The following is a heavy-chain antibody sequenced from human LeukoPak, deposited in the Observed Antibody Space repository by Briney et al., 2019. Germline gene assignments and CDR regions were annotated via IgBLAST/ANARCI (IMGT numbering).Heavy chain of an antibody. CDR1: GFTFNNYA. Sequence: PGGSLRLSCAASGFTFNNYAMNWVRQAPGKGLEWVSGISNTGGSTYYADSVKGRFTISRDNSMNTLYLQMNSLRAEDTAVYYCAKGWYYYYYMDVWGKGTTVTVSS. CDR3: AKGWYYYYYMDV. V-gene: IGHV3-23*01. J-gene: IGHJ6*03. D-gene: IGHD6-13*01. CDR2: ISNTGGST.